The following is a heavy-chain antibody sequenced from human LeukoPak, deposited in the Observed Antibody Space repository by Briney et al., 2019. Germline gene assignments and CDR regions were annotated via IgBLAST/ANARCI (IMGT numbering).Heavy chain of an antibody. V-gene: IGHV4-59*01. J-gene: IGHJ4*02. CDR2: VYYSGIT. CDR3: AREGDYSNFDY. CDR1: GGSISTYY. D-gene: IGHD4-17*01. Sequence: SETLSLTCTVSGGSISTYYWSWMRQPPGKGLEWIGYVYYSGITNSNPSLTRRVTIEVDTSKNQFSLRLRSVTAADTAVYYCAREGDYSNFDYWGQGTLVTVSS.